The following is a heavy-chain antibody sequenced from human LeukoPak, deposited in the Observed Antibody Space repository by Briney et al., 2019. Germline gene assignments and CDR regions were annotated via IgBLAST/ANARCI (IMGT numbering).Heavy chain of an antibody. V-gene: IGHV1-18*01. Sequence: GASVKVSCKASGGTFSSYAISWVRQAPGQGLEWMGWISAYNGNTNYAQKLQGRVTMTTDTSTSTAYMELRSLRSDDTAVYYCARSHYYDSSGYVGYWGQGTLVTVSS. CDR1: GGTFSSYA. D-gene: IGHD3-22*01. CDR3: ARSHYYDSSGYVGY. J-gene: IGHJ4*02. CDR2: ISAYNGNT.